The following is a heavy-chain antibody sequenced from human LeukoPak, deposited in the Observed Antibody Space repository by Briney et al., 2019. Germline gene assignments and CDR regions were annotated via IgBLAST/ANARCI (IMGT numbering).Heavy chain of an antibody. CDR2: FYHGGST. V-gene: IGHV4-38-2*01. D-gene: IGHD2-15*01. J-gene: IGHJ4*02. Sequence: SETLSLTCSFSGYSISSGYYWGWIRQPPGQGLEWIGTFYHGGSTYYNPSLKSRVTISVDTSKNQFSLKLSSVTAADTAVYYCARYCSGGSCYSGTIDYWGQGTLVTVSS. CDR1: GYSISSGYY. CDR3: ARYCSGGSCYSGTIDY.